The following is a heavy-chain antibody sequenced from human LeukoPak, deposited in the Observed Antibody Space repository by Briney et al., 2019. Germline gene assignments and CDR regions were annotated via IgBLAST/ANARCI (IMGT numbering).Heavy chain of an antibody. D-gene: IGHD2-2*01. Sequence: GGSLRLSCAASGFTFSSYAMHWVRQAPGKGLEWVAVISYDGSNKYYADSVKGRFTISRDNSKNTLYLQMNSLRAEDTAVYYCASPIVVVPAATRKVGDYWGQGTLVTVSS. V-gene: IGHV3-30-3*01. CDR3: ASPIVVVPAATRKVGDY. CDR1: GFTFSSYA. CDR2: ISYDGSNK. J-gene: IGHJ4*02.